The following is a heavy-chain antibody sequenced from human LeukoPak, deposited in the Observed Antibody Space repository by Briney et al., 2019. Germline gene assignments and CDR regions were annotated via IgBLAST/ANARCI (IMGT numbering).Heavy chain of an antibody. Sequence: SETLSLTCAVYGGSFSGYYWSWIRQPPGKGLEWIGEIHWSGSTNYNPSLKSRVTISVDTSKKQFSLKVSSLSAADTAVYYCARGGTASNFFDPWGQGTLVTVSS. J-gene: IGHJ5*02. CDR3: ARGGTASNFFDP. V-gene: IGHV4-34*01. CDR2: IHWSGST. D-gene: IGHD2-8*02. CDR1: GGSFSGYY.